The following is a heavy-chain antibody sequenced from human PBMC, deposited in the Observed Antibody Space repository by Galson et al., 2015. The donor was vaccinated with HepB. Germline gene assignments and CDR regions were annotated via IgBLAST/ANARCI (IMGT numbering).Heavy chain of an antibody. D-gene: IGHD6-13*01. Sequence: SLRLSCAASGFIFSSFAMHWVRQAPGRGLEWLAVTSNDGSNRFYADSVKGRFTISKDNAKNTLYLQMNSLTTEDTAFYYCARPAQDYGSSWSLDSWGQGTLVTVSS. CDR3: ARPAQDYGSSWSLDS. J-gene: IGHJ4*02. CDR2: TSNDGSNR. V-gene: IGHV3-30*01. CDR1: GFIFSSFA.